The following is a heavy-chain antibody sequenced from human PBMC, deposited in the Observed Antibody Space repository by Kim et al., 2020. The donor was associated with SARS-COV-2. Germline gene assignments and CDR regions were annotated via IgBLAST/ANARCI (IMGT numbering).Heavy chain of an antibody. CDR2: ST. V-gene: IGHV1-46*01. CDR3: ARGPLNWFDP. Sequence: STRYDKKCQGRGTMTRDTYTSTVYMGLSSLRSEDTAVYYCARGPLNWFDPWGQGTLVTVSS. J-gene: IGHJ5*02.